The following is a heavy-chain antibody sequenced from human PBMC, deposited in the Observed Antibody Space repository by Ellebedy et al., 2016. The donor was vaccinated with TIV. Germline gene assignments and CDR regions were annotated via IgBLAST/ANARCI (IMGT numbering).Heavy chain of an antibody. Sequence: AASVKVSCKTSGGTFNHDIINWVRQAPGPGLEGMGRIIPILGLTNYAQKFQVRVTVTAETSTSTAYMQLTSLTSEDTAIYYCARQSTYTYVMTPSVSWGQGTLVTVSS. CDR3: ARQSTYTYVMTPSVS. D-gene: IGHD1-1*01. V-gene: IGHV1-69*02. J-gene: IGHJ5*02. CDR2: IIPILGLT. CDR1: GGTFNHDI.